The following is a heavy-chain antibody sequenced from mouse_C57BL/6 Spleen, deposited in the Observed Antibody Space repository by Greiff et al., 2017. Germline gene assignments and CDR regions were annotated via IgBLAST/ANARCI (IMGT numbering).Heavy chain of an antibody. CDR1: GYAFSSYW. Sequence: QVQLQQSGAELVKPGASVKISCKASGYAFSSYWMNWVKQRPGKGLEWIGQIYPGDGDTNYNGKFKGKATLTADKSSSTAYMQLSSLTAEDSAVYFCARKGDYDGRPGFAYWGQGTLVTVSA. V-gene: IGHV1-80*01. D-gene: IGHD2-4*01. CDR2: IYPGDGDT. J-gene: IGHJ3*01. CDR3: ARKGDYDGRPGFAY.